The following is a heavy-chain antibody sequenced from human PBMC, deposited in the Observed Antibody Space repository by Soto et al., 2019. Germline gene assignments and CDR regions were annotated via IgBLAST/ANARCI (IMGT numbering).Heavy chain of an antibody. CDR2: VYYSGTT. CDR3: SRAPSAYSRGYGMDV. D-gene: IGHD5-18*01. Sequence: SETLSLTCTVSGGSISRYYWSWIRQPPGKGLEWIGYVYYSGTTNYNPSLRSRVTISVDTSNNQFSLRLSSVTAADTAVYYCSRAPSAYSRGYGMDVWGQGTTVTVSS. J-gene: IGHJ6*02. V-gene: IGHV4-59*01. CDR1: GGSISRYY.